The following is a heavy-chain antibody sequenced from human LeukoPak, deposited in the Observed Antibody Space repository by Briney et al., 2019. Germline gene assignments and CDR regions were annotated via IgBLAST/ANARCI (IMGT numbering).Heavy chain of an antibody. V-gene: IGHV3-74*01. D-gene: IGHD6-19*01. CDR3: VGGSGWWGFDY. J-gene: IGHJ4*02. CDR2: INSDGSST. CDR1: GFTVSSNY. Sequence: GGSLRLSCATSGFTVSSNYMSWVRQAPGKGLVWVSRINSDGSSTGYADSVKGRFTISRDNAKNTLYLQMNSLRAEDTALYYCVGGSGWWGFDYWGQGTLVTVSS.